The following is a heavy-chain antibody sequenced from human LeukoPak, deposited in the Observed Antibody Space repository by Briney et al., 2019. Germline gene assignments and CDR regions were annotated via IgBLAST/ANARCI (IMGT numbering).Heavy chain of an antibody. J-gene: IGHJ4*02. CDR2: ISAYNGHT. D-gene: IGHD3-9*01. CDR3: ARSQPTGYLYYFDY. V-gene: IGHV1-18*01. Sequence: ASVKVSCKASGYTLTSYAMNWVRQAPGQGLEWMGWISAYNGHTYYIQKIRDRVTMTTDTSTSTAYMELRGLTSDDTAVYYCARSQPTGYLYYFDYWGQGTLVTVSS. CDR1: GYTLTSYA.